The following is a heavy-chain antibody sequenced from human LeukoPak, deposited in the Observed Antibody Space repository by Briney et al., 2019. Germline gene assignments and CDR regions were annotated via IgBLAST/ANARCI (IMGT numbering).Heavy chain of an antibody. J-gene: IGHJ5*02. V-gene: IGHV1-46*01. CDR2: INPSGGST. CDR3: ARAILPVLRFLECLKKGNCFDP. Sequence: ASVKVSCKASGYTFTSYYMHWVRQAPGQGLEWMGIINPSGGSTSYAQKFQGRVTMTRDTSTSTVYMELSSLRSEDTAVYYCARAILPVLRFLECLKKGNCFDPWGQGTLVTVSS. CDR1: GYTFTSYY. D-gene: IGHD3-3*01.